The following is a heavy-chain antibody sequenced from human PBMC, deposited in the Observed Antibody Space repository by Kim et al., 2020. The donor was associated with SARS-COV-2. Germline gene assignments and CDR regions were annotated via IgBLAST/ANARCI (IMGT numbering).Heavy chain of an antibody. D-gene: IGHD2-15*01. CDR3: AREGSGVVAAKSELYFDL. J-gene: IGHJ2*01. CDR1: GYTFTSYA. Sequence: ASVKVSCKASGYTFTSYAMHWVRQAPGQRLEWMGWINAGNGNTKYSQKFQGRVTITRDTSASTAYMELSSLRSEDTAVYYCAREGSGVVAAKSELYFDLWGRGTLVTVSS. V-gene: IGHV1-3*01. CDR2: INAGNGNT.